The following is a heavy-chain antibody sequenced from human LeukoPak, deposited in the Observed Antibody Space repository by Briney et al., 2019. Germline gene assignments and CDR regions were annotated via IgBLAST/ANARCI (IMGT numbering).Heavy chain of an antibody. D-gene: IGHD3-22*01. J-gene: IGHJ4*02. CDR1: GFTFSSYS. CDR3: ARAAPTRTLIGSGADY. Sequence: GGSLRLSCAASGFTFSSYSMNWVRQAPGKGLEWVSSISSSSSYIYYADSVKGRFTISRDNAKKSLYLQVNSLRVEDTAVYYCARAAPTRTLIGSGADYWGQGTLVIVSS. CDR2: ISSSSSYI. V-gene: IGHV3-21*01.